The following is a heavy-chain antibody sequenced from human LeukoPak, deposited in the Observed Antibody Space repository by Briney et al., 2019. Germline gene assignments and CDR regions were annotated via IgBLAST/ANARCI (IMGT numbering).Heavy chain of an antibody. CDR1: GFTFSSYS. Sequence: PGGSLRLSCAASGFTFSSYSINWVRQAPGKGLEWVSSISSSSSYIYYADSVKGRFTISRDNAKNSLYLQMNSLRAEDTAVYYCARDLRITIIVVVICHLYGGSVCGQRNTVTVSS. CDR3: ARDLRITIIVVVICHLYGGSV. CDR2: ISSSSSYI. D-gene: IGHD3-22*01. V-gene: IGHV3-21*01. J-gene: IGHJ6*02.